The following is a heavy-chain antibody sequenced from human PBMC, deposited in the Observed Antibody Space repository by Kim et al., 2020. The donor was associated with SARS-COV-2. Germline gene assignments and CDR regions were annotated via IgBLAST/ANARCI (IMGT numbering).Heavy chain of an antibody. V-gene: IGHV3-43*02. J-gene: IGHJ6*02. CDR3: ARQLERSHVGYYYYYYGMDV. CDR2: ISGDGGST. Sequence: GGSLRLSCAASGFTFDDYAMHWVRQAPGKGLEWVSLISGDGGSTYYADSVKGRFTISRDNSKNSLYLQMNSLRTEDTALYYCARQLERSHVGYYYYYYGMDVWGQGTTVTVSS. CDR1: GFTFDDYA. D-gene: IGHD1-1*01.